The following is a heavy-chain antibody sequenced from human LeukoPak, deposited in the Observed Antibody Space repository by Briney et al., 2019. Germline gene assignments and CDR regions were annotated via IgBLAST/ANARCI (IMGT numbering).Heavy chain of an antibody. CDR1: GYMFTDYY. V-gene: IGHV1-2*02. CDR3: ARPDYGSGSYYYFAY. Sequence: VASVKVSCKASGYMFTDYYIHWVRQAPGQGPEWVGWINPKSGGTNYAQKFQARVTMTSDTSVTTAYMELSSLRSDDTAIYYCARPDYGSGSYYYFAYWGQGALVTVPS. CDR2: INPKSGGT. J-gene: IGHJ4*02. D-gene: IGHD3-10*01.